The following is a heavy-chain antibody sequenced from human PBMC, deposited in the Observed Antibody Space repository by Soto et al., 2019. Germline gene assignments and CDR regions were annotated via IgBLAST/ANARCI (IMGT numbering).Heavy chain of an antibody. V-gene: IGHV3-30-3*01. CDR2: MSYDGSNK. CDR1: GFTFSSYA. Sequence: QVQLVESGGGVVQPGRSLRLSCAASGFTFSSYAMHWVRQAPGKGLEWVAVMSYDGSNKYYADSVKGRFTISRDNSKNTLYLQMNSLRAEDTAVYYCARHQEGATTDWYFDLSGRGTLVTVSS. CDR3: ARHQEGATTDWYFDL. J-gene: IGHJ2*01. D-gene: IGHD1-26*01.